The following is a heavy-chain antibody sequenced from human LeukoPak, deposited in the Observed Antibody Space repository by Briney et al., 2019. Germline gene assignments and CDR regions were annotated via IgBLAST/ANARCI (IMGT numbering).Heavy chain of an antibody. J-gene: IGHJ5*02. CDR2: INPNSGGT. Sequence: ASVKVSCKASGYTFTSYDINWVRQATGQGLEWMGWINPNSGGTNYAQKFQGRVTMTRDTSISTAYMELSRLRSDDTAVYYCARDSPPDYYGSGPPGDWFDPWGQGTLVTVSS. D-gene: IGHD3-10*01. V-gene: IGHV1-2*02. CDR3: ARDSPPDYYGSGPPGDWFDP. CDR1: GYTFTSYD.